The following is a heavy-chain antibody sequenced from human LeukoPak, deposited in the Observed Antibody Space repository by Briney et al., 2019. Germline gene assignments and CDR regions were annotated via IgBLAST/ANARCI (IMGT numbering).Heavy chain of an antibody. CDR2: IYYSGST. V-gene: IGHV4-39*07. CDR3: ARDGQVQGWAAAGHY. J-gene: IGHJ4*02. D-gene: IGHD6-13*01. CDR1: GGSISSSSYY. Sequence: PSETPSLTCTVSGGSISSSSYYWGWIRQPPGKGLEWIGSIYYSGSTYYNPSLKSRVTISVDTSKNQFSLKLSSVTAADTAVYYCARDGQVQGWAAAGHYWGQGTLVTVSS.